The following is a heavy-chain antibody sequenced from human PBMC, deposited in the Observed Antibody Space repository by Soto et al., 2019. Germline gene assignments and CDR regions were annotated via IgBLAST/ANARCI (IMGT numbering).Heavy chain of an antibody. CDR1: GFTFSSYA. CDR2: ISYDGSNK. Sequence: PGGSLRLSCAASGFTFSSYAMHWVRQAPGKGLEWVAVISYDGSNKYYADSVKGRFTISRDNSKNTLYLQMNSLRAEDTAVYYCARDNFAPKDYWGQGTLVTVSS. V-gene: IGHV3-30-3*01. CDR3: ARDNFAPKDY. J-gene: IGHJ4*02.